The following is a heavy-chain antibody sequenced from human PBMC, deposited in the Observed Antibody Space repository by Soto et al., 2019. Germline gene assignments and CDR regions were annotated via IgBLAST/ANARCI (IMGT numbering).Heavy chain of an antibody. CDR3: ARAVAVPADFDY. D-gene: IGHD6-19*01. V-gene: IGHV1-3*01. Sequence: ASVTVSCKASGYTFTSYAMHWVRQAPGQRLEWMGWINAGNGNTKYSQKFQGRVTITRDTSASTAYMELSSLRSEDTAVYYCARAVAVPADFDYWGQGTLVTVSS. CDR1: GYTFTSYA. CDR2: INAGNGNT. J-gene: IGHJ4*02.